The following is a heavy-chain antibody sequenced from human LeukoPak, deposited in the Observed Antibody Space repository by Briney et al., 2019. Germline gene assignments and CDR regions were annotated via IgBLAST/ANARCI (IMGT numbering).Heavy chain of an antibody. J-gene: IGHJ4*02. V-gene: IGHV1-8*01. CDR1: GYTFTSYD. D-gene: IGHD4-17*01. CDR2: MSPNSGNT. CDR3: ARGLLGDYAIDY. Sequence: ASVKVSCKASGYTFTSYDINWVRQATGQGLEWMGWMSPNSGNTGYAQKFQGRVTMTRNTSISTAYMELSSLRSEDMAVYYCARGLLGDYAIDYWGQGTLVTVSS.